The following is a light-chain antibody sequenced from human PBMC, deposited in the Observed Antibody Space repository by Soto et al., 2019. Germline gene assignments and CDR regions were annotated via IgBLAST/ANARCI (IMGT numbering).Light chain of an antibody. J-gene: IGKJ1*01. CDR3: QESYSSPPWT. Sequence: DIQMTQSPSSLSASVGDRVTISCRASQSISTYLNWYQQKPGTAPRLLIYRASSVKSGVPPRFSGSGSGRDFTLTISSLRPEDSATYFCQESYSSPPWTFGQGTKVDI. CDR2: RAS. V-gene: IGKV1-39*01. CDR1: QSISTY.